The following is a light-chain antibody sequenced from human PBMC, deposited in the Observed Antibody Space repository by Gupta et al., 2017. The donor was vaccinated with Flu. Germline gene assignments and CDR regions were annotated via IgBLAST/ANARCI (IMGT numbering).Light chain of an antibody. CDR1: SSNIGSNT. J-gene: IGLJ1*01. V-gene: IGLV1-44*01. CDR2: SNN. Sequence: QSVLPQPPSASGTPGPRVPTSCSGSSSNIGSNTVNWYQQLPGTAPKLLIYSNNQRPSGVPDRFSGSKSGTSASLAISGLQSEDEADYYCAAWDDSLNGYVFGTGTKVTVL. CDR3: AAWDDSLNGYV.